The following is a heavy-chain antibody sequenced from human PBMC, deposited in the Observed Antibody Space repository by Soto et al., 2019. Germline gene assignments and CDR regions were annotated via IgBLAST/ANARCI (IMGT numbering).Heavy chain of an antibody. Sequence: QVQLVESGGGVVQPGWSLRLSCAASGFTFSSYGMHWVRQAPGKGLEWVAVIWYDGSNKYYAESVKGRFTISRDNSKNTLYLQMNILRAEDTAVYYCARGGYAKLSAVGAFDIWGQGTMVTVSS. CDR2: IWYDGSNK. CDR3: ARGGYAKLSAVGAFDI. CDR1: GFTFSSYG. D-gene: IGHD5-12*01. V-gene: IGHV3-33*01. J-gene: IGHJ3*02.